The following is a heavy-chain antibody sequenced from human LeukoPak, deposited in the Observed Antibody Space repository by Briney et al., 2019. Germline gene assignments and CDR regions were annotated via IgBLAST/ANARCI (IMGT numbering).Heavy chain of an antibody. CDR3: ARVLYSSSWSYYYYYYGMDV. D-gene: IGHD6-13*01. Sequence: GGSLRLSCAASGFTFSDYYMSWIRQAPGKGLEWVSYISSSGSTIYYADSVKGRFTISRDNAKNSLYLQMNSLRAEDTAVYYCARVLYSSSWSYYYYYYGMDVWGQGTTVTSP. CDR1: GFTFSDYY. J-gene: IGHJ6*02. CDR2: ISSSGSTI. V-gene: IGHV3-11*01.